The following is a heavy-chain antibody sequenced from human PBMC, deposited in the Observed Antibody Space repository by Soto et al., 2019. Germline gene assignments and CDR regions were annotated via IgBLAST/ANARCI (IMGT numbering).Heavy chain of an antibody. CDR3: AGGSGLSFGDQRSPFDY. J-gene: IGHJ4*02. V-gene: IGHV4-34*01. Sequence: SETLSLTCAVYGGSFSGYYWSWIRQPPGKGLEWIGEINHSGSTNYNPSLKSRVTISVDTSKNQFSLKLSSVTAADTAVYYCAGGSGLSFGDQRSPFDYWGQGTLVTVSS. CDR1: GGSFSGYY. D-gene: IGHD4-17*01. CDR2: INHSGST.